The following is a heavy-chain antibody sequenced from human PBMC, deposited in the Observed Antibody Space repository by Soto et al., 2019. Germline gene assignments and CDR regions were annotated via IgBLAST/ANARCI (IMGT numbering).Heavy chain of an antibody. D-gene: IGHD4-4*01. CDR2: IYYSGST. Sequence: SETLSLTCTVSGGSISSYYWSWIRQPPGKGLEWIGYIYYSGSTNYNPSLKSRVTISVDTSKNQFSLKLSSVTAADTAVYYCARQVDVDYTRFDPWGQGTLVTVSS. CDR3: ARQVDVDYTRFDP. V-gene: IGHV4-59*08. J-gene: IGHJ5*02. CDR1: GGSISSYY.